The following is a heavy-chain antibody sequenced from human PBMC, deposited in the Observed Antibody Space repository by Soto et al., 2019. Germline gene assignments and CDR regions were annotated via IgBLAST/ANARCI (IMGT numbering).Heavy chain of an antibody. D-gene: IGHD4-4*01. J-gene: IGHJ4*02. Sequence: EVQLLESGGGLVQPGGSLRLSCAASGLTFSGYGMSWVRQAPGTGLEWVSAISGSGSTTYYAESVKGRFTISRDDSKNILCLQMNSLRAEDTAVYYCVTRSRGLQSSPPRLDSWGQGTLVTVSS. V-gene: IGHV3-23*01. CDR1: GLTFSGYG. CDR2: ISGSGSTT. CDR3: VTRSRGLQSSPPRLDS.